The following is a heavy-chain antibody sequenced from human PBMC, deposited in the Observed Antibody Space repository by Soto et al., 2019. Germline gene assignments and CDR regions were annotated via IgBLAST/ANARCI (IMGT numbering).Heavy chain of an antibody. CDR1: GYTFTSYG. Sequence: SVKVSCKASGYTFTSYGISWVRQAPVQGLEWMGWISAYNGNTNYAQKLQGRVTMTTDTSTSTAYMELRSLRSDDTAVYYCASSVGGYSGYDRGGYFDYWGQGTLVTVSS. J-gene: IGHJ4*02. D-gene: IGHD5-12*01. CDR3: ASSVGGYSGYDRGGYFDY. V-gene: IGHV1-18*01. CDR2: ISAYNGNT.